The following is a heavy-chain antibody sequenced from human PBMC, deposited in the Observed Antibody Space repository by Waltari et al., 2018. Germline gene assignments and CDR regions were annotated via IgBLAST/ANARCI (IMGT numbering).Heavy chain of an antibody. CDR2: TGGT. CDR1: GGPITSSSSY. V-gene: IGHV4-39*01. CDR3: VRQGSGGRAFDI. D-gene: IGHD3-10*01. J-gene: IGHJ3*02. Sequence: QLQLQESGPGLVKASETLSLTCIVSGGPITSSSSYWGWIRQPPGKGLEWIGSTGGTYQNPSLKGRVTISVDTSKSQFSLKLSSVTAADTAVYYCVRQGSGGRAFDIWGLGTMVTVSS.